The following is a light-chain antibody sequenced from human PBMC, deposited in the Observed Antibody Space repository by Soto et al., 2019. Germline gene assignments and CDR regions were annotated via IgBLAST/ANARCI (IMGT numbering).Light chain of an antibody. CDR3: QQYGSSPPLT. Sequence: ELVMTQSPATLSVSPGERATLSCRASQSFSSNVAWYQQKPGQAPRLLIYGTSTRATGIPDRFSGSGSGTDFTLTISRLESEDSAVYYCQQYGSSPPLTFGGGTKVEIK. CDR1: QSFSSN. V-gene: IGKV3-20*01. J-gene: IGKJ4*01. CDR2: GTS.